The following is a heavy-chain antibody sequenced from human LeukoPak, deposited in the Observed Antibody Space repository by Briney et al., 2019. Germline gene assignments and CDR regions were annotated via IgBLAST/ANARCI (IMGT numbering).Heavy chain of an antibody. V-gene: IGHV4-34*01. CDR2: INHSGST. Sequence: PSETLSLTCAVYGGSFSGYYWSWIRQPPGKGLEWVGEINHSGSTNYNPSLKSRVTISVDTSKNQFSLKLSPVTAADTAVYYCASSMVYGRWFDPWGQGTLVTVSS. D-gene: IGHD2-8*01. CDR3: ASSMVYGRWFDP. J-gene: IGHJ5*02. CDR1: GGSFSGYY.